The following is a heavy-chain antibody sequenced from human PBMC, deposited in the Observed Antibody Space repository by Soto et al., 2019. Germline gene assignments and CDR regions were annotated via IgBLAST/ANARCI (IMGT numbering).Heavy chain of an antibody. CDR2: IYYSGST. V-gene: IGHV4-39*01. D-gene: IGHD2-15*01. CDR1: GGSXSSSSYY. CDR3: ARHTPAISISDH. Sequence: SETLSLTCTVSGGSXSSSSYYWGWIRQPPGKGLEWIGSIYYSGSTYYNPSLKSRVTISVDTSKNQFSLKLSSVTAADTAVYYCARHTPAISISDHWGQGTLVTVSS. J-gene: IGHJ4*02.